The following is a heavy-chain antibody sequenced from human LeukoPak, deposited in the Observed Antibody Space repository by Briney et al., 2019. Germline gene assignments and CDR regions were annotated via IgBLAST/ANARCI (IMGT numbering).Heavy chain of an antibody. J-gene: IGHJ4*02. Sequence: GGSLRLSCAASGFTFSNAWMSWVRQAPGKGLEWVGRIKSTTDGGTTDYAAPVKGRFTISRDDSKNTLYLQMNSLKTEDTAVYYCTTGDYYYDSSGYWFYFDYWGQGTLVTVSS. CDR1: GFTFSNAW. CDR3: TTGDYYYDSSGYWFYFDY. CDR2: IKSTTDGGTT. D-gene: IGHD3-22*01. V-gene: IGHV3-15*01.